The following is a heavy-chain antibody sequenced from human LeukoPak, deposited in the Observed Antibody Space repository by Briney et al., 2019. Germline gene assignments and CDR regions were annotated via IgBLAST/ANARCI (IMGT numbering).Heavy chain of an antibody. J-gene: IGHJ3*02. Sequence: SETLSLTCTVSGGSISSYYWSWIRQPAGKGLEWIGRIYTSGSTNYNPSLKSRVTMSVDTSKNQFTLKLSSVTAADTAVYCCARVGLFPGQDAFDIWGQGTMVTVSS. CDR2: IYTSGST. D-gene: IGHD1-1*01. CDR3: ARVGLFPGQDAFDI. CDR1: GGSISSYY. V-gene: IGHV4-4*07.